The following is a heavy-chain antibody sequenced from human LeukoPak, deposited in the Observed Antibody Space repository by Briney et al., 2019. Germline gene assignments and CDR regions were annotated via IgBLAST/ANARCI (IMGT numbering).Heavy chain of an antibody. CDR2: INYSGST. CDR1: GGSISSYY. D-gene: IGHD2-21*02. Sequence: KASETLSLTCTVSGGSISSYYWSWIRQPPGKGLEWIGYINYSGSTNYNPSLKSRVTISVDTSKNQFPLKLSSVTAADTAVYYCARGGVTTFDYWGQGTLVTVSS. CDR3: ARGGVTTFDY. V-gene: IGHV4-59*01. J-gene: IGHJ4*02.